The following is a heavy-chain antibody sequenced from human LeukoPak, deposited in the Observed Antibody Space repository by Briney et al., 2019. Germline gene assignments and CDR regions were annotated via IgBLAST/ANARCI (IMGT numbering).Heavy chain of an antibody. V-gene: IGHV3-30*18. CDR3: AKEYSSGWVPYYYYGMDV. D-gene: IGHD6-19*01. CDR1: GFTFSSYG. Sequence: AGRSLRLSCAASGFTFSSYGMHWVRQAPGRGLEWVAVISYGGSNKYYADSMKGRLPISRDNSKNTLYLQMNSLRAEDTAVYYCAKEYSSGWVPYYYYGMDVWGQGTTVTVSS. J-gene: IGHJ6*02. CDR2: ISYGGSNK.